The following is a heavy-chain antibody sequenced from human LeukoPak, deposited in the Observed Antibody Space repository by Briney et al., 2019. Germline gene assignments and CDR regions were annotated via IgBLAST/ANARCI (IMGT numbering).Heavy chain of an antibody. CDR2: IYASGSA. J-gene: IGHJ4*02. V-gene: IGHV4-61*02. CDR1: GGSIISGSYY. CDR3: ARVSVAATNSFDY. D-gene: IGHD1-26*01. Sequence: PSQTLSLTCTVSGGSIISGSYYWSWIRRPAGKGLEWIGRIYASGSANCNPSLKSRVTMSVDTSKNQFSLKLSSVTAADTAVYYCARVSVAATNSFDYWGQGTLVTVSS.